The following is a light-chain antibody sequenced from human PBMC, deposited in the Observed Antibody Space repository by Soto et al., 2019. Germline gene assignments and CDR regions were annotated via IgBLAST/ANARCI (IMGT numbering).Light chain of an antibody. V-gene: IGKV1-8*01. J-gene: IGKJ4*01. CDR3: QQLNSSPLT. Sequence: AIRMTQSPSSLSASTRDRVTITCRASQDISSYLAWYQQKPGKAPRYLIYGAPTLQSGVPSRFSGSGSGTEYTLTISSLQPEDFATYYCQQLNSSPLTSAGGTKGDI. CDR2: GAP. CDR1: QDISSY.